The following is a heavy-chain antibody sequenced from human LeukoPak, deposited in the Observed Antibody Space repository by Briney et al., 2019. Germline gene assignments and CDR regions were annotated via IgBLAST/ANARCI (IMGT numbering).Heavy chain of an antibody. Sequence: VASVKVSCTTSGYTFTIYDINWVRQTTGQGLEWMGWMNPNSGDTGYAQKFQGRVTMTWNPSTSTAYMELSTLRSEDRAVYYCATSYEDYYYGMDVWGQGTTVTVSS. J-gene: IGHJ6*02. D-gene: IGHD3-3*01. CDR1: GYTFTIYD. CDR2: MNPNSGDT. V-gene: IGHV1-8*01. CDR3: ATSYEDYYYGMDV.